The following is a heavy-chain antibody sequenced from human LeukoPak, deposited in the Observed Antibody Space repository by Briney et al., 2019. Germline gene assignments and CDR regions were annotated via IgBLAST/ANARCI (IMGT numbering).Heavy chain of an antibody. CDR1: GFTFSTYA. CDR2: TNGGGGST. J-gene: IGHJ6*03. CDR3: AKGGSSTWFWDYMDV. Sequence: GGSLRLSCAASGFTFSTYAASWVRQAPGKGVEWVSVTNGGGGSTDYADSVKGRFTISKDNAKNTLHLQMNSLRAEDTPTYSCAKGGSSTWFWDYMDVWGKGATVTVSS. D-gene: IGHD3-10*01. V-gene: IGHV3-23*01.